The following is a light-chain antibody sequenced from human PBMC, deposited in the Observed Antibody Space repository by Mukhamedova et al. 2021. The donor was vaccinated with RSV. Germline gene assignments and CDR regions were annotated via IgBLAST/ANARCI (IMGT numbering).Light chain of an antibody. CDR3: CSYAGRYTRV. CDR1: SSDVGGYAY. Sequence: VTISCTGTSSDVGGYAYVSWYQQHPGKAPKLMIYDVSKRPSGVPDRFSGSKSGNTASLTISVLQAEEEADYYCCSYAGRYTRVFGG. J-gene: IGLJ3*02. CDR2: DVS. V-gene: IGLV2-11*03.